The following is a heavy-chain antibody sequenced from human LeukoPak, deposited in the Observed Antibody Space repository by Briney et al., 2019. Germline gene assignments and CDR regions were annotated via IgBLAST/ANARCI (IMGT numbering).Heavy chain of an antibody. CDR2: ISCYNGDK. V-gene: IGHV1-18*01. Sequence: VASVKVSCKASGYTFSRYGISWVRQAPGQGPEWMGWISCYNGDKKFELKFQDRFTMTTDAFTSTAYMDLRSLTSDDTAVYYCARDFSNTSGFKVVVDYWGQGTSVTVSS. J-gene: IGHJ4*02. CDR1: GYTFSRYG. CDR3: ARDFSNTSGFKVVVDY. D-gene: IGHD3-22*01.